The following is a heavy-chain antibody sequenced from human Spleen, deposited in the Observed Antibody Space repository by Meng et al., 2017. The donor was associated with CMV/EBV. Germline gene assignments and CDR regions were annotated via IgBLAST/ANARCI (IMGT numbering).Heavy chain of an antibody. V-gene: IGHV4-30-4*08. D-gene: IGHD6-13*01. Sequence: QVQLQESGPGLVRPSQTLSLTCPVSGGPISSGDYYWSWIRQPPGKGLEWIGYIYYSGSTYYNPSLKSRVTISVDTSKNQFSLKLSSVTAADTAVYYCARGLLKQKMDGRDYWGQGTLVTVSA. CDR1: GGPISSGDYY. J-gene: IGHJ4*02. CDR3: ARGLLKQKMDGRDY. CDR2: IYYSGST.